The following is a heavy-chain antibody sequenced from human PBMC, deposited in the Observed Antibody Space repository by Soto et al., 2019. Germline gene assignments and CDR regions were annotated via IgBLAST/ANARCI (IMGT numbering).Heavy chain of an antibody. Sequence: TLSLTCTVSGSSISRGGYYWSWIRQHPGKGLEWIGYIYYSGSTYYNPSLKSRVTISVDTSKNQFSLKLSSVTAADTAVYYCARVGGIHWFDPWGQGTLVTSPQ. CDR1: GSSISRGGYY. V-gene: IGHV4-31*03. CDR3: ARVGGIHWFDP. D-gene: IGHD3-16*01. J-gene: IGHJ5*02. CDR2: IYYSGST.